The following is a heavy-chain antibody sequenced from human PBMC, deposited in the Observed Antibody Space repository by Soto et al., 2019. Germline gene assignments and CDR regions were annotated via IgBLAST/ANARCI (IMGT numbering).Heavy chain of an antibody. CDR3: AKEWVAGTLFY. V-gene: IGHV3-23*01. CDR1: GFTFDTYA. D-gene: IGHD2-15*01. CDR2: ISTSGGT. J-gene: IGHJ4*02. Sequence: GGSLRLSCAASGFTFDTYAMHWVRQAPGKGLEWVSVISTSGGTNYADSVRGRFTISRDISKNTLYLQMNSLRAEDTALYYCAKEWVAGTLFYLGQGTLVTVS.